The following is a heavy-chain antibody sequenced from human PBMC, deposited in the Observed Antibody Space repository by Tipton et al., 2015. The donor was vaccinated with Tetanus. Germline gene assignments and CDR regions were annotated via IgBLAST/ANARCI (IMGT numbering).Heavy chain of an antibody. CDR2: ISGLGRTT. J-gene: IGHJ4*02. Sequence: SLRLSCTASGFTFDKYAMSWVRQAPGKGLEWVSGISGLGRTTDYADSVKGRFTVSRDNSKNTVFLQMNSLRAEDTAVYFCAKRGRQWVVSSYFDSWGQGTLVAVSS. D-gene: IGHD6-19*01. V-gene: IGHV3-23*01. CDR3: AKRGRQWVVSSYFDS. CDR1: GFTFDKYA.